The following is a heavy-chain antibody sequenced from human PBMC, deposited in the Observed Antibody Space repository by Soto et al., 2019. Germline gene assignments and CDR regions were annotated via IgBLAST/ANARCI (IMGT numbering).Heavy chain of an antibody. V-gene: IGHV4-39*01. CDR2: IYYSGST. Sequence: QLQLQESGPGLVKASETLSLTCTVSGGSISSSSYYWGWIRQPPGKGLEWIGSIYYSGSTYYNPSLKSRVTISVDTSKNQFSLKLSSVTAADTAVYYCARHGRGIQDPSDYYYYGMDVWGQGTTVTVSS. CDR1: GGSISSSSYY. D-gene: IGHD3-16*01. CDR3: ARHGRGIQDPSDYYYYGMDV. J-gene: IGHJ6*02.